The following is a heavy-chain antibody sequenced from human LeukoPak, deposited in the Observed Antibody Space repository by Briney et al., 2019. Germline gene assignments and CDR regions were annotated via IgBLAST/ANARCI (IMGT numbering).Heavy chain of an antibody. D-gene: IGHD6-19*01. J-gene: IGHJ4*02. CDR3: ARGFIDGAVAGRPTPYFDY. Sequence: GASVKVSCKASGYTFTSYYMHWVRQAPGQGLEWMGIINPSGGSTSYAQKFQGRVTMTRDTSTSTVYMELSSLRSEDTAVYYCARGFIDGAVAGRPTPYFDYWGQGTLVTVSS. CDR2: INPSGGST. V-gene: IGHV1-46*01. CDR1: GYTFTSYY.